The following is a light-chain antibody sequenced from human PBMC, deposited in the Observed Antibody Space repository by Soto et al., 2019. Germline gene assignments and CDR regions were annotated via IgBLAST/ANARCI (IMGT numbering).Light chain of an antibody. CDR1: QSVGTY. J-gene: IGKJ1*01. V-gene: IGKV3-15*01. CDR3: QHYRDWPRT. Sequence: EIVMTQSPATLSVSPGERATLSCRASQSVGTYLAWYQQKPGQAPRIIIYGASTRAAGISPSFSGGGPGTEFTLTISSLQSEDFAVYYCQHYRDWPRTSGQGTKVGIK. CDR2: GAS.